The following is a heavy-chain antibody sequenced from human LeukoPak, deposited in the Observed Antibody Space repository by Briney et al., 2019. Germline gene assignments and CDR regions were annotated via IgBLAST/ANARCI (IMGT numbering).Heavy chain of an antibody. V-gene: IGHV4-34*01. J-gene: IGHJ4*02. D-gene: IGHD3-9*01. Sequence: SETLSLTCAVYGGSFSGYYWSWIRQPPGKGLERIWEINHSGSTNYNPPLKSRVTISVDTSKNQFSLTLSSVTAADTAVYYCASNDILTGSSLHYFDYWGQGTLVTVSS. CDR1: GGSFSGYY. CDR2: INHSGST. CDR3: ASNDILTGSSLHYFDY.